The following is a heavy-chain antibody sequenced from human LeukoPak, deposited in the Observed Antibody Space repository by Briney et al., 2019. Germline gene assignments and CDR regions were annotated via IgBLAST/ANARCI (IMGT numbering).Heavy chain of an antibody. V-gene: IGHV4-61*02. D-gene: IGHD3-22*01. CDR3: ARLVNRRLFDY. Sequence: SETLSLXCSVSGGSISSGSDYWSWIRQPAGKELEWIGRIHASGSTKYNPSFQSRVTISLDTSKNQFSLSLSSVTAADTAVYYCARLVNRRLFDYWGQGTLVTVSS. J-gene: IGHJ4*02. CDR1: GGSISSGSDY. CDR2: IHASGST.